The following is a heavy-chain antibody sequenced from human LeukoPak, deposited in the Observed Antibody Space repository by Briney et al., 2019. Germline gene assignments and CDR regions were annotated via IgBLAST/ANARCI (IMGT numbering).Heavy chain of an antibody. CDR2: IHPGDSDT. CDR3: ARGPPSRYCTNGICVNYLDY. V-gene: IGHV5-51*01. J-gene: IGHJ4*02. Sequence: GESLKISCKGSGYSFTSYWIGWVRQMPGKGLERMGIIHPGDSDTRISPSFQGQVTISVDKSISTAYLQWSSLKASDTAMYYCARGPPSRYCTNGICVNYLDYWGQGTLVTVSS. D-gene: IGHD2-8*01. CDR1: GYSFTSYW.